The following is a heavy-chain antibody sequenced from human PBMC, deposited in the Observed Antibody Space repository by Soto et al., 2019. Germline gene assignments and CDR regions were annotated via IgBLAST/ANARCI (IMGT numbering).Heavy chain of an antibody. D-gene: IGHD5-18*01. Sequence: QAQLVESGGGVVQPGRSLRLSCAASGFTFSSYDMHWVRQAPGTGLEWVAGISYDGGLQHYADSVKGRFTISKDNSKNMVLLQMNSLRAEDTAVYYCVSDRGYGHDSVPYSWGQGTLVSVSS. V-gene: IGHV3-30*03. J-gene: IGHJ4*02. CDR2: ISYDGGLQ. CDR3: VSDRGYGHDSVPYS. CDR1: GFTFSSYD.